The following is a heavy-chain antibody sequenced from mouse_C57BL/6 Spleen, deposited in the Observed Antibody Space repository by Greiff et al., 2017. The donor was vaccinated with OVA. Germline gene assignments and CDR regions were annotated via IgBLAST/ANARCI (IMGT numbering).Heavy chain of an antibody. J-gene: IGHJ3*01. CDR1: GFSLTSYG. D-gene: IGHD2-4*01. V-gene: IGHV2-6*01. CDR3: ATLYYDYDGVFAY. Sequence: VKVVESGPGLVAPSQSLSITCTVSGFSLTSYGVDWVRQSPGKGLEWLGVIWGVGSTNYNSALKSRLSISKDNSKSQVFLKMNSLQTDDTAMYYCATLYYDYDGVFAYWGQGTLVTVSA. CDR2: IWGVGST.